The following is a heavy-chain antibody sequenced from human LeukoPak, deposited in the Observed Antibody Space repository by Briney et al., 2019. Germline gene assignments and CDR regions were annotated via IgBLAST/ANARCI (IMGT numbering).Heavy chain of an antibody. V-gene: IGHV3-30*03. CDR1: GFTFSRHG. Sequence: GGSLRLSCAPPGFTFSRHGMHWVRQAPGKGLEWVAIISNDGSRKYYAHSVEDRFTISRDNSKNTLYLQMDSLRAEDTAVYYCARDRAWNYFDYWGQGTLVTVSS. J-gene: IGHJ4*02. CDR3: ARDRAWNYFDY. D-gene: IGHD3-3*01. CDR2: ISNDGSRK.